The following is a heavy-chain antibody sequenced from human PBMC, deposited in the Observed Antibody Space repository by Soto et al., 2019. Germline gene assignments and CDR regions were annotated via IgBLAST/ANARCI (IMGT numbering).Heavy chain of an antibody. CDR1: GYSLSELS. Sequence: ASVKVSCKVSGYSLSELSIHWVRQAPGEGLEWMGGYDLEKGETIYAQKFRGRVTMTEDSPADTPYMQLRSLRSEDTAVYYWAIEVGRSNQFDLWGQGTMVTVSS. D-gene: IGHD6-13*01. V-gene: IGHV1-24*01. CDR2: YDLEKGET. CDR3: AIEVGRSNQFDL. J-gene: IGHJ5*02.